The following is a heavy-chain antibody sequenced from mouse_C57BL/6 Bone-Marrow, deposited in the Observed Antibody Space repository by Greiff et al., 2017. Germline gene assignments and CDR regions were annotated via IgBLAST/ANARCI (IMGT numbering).Heavy chain of an antibody. CDR3: AKSRAVDYFDY. CDR1: GYTFTSSG. Sequence: VQLQQSGAELARPGASVKLSCKASGYTFTSSGISWVKQRTGQGLELIGEIYPRSGNTYYNEKFKGKATLTADKSSSTAYMELRSLTSEDSAVYFCAKSRAVDYFDYWGQGTTLTVSS. V-gene: IGHV1-81*01. CDR2: IYPRSGNT. D-gene: IGHD1-1*01. J-gene: IGHJ2*01.